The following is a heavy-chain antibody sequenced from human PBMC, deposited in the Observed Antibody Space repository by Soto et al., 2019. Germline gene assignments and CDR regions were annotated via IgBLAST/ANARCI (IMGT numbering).Heavy chain of an antibody. CDR2: IWYDGSNK. CDR1: GFTFSSYG. CDR3: ARGGWSSSWYGAYYFDY. Sequence: HLGGSLRLSCAASGFTFSSYGMHWVRQAPGKGLEWVAVIWYDGSNKYYADSVKGRFTISRDNSKNTLYLQMNSLRAEDTAVYYCARGGWSSSWYGAYYFDYWGQGTLVTVSS. J-gene: IGHJ4*02. D-gene: IGHD6-13*01. V-gene: IGHV3-33*01.